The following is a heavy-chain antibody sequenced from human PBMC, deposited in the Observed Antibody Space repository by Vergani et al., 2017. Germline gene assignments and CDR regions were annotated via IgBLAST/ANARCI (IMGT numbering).Heavy chain of an antibody. CDR1: GFPFSNYG. Sequence: QEQLVESGGGVVQPGRSLRLSCAASGFPFSNYGMHWVRQAPGKGLEWVAVIWYDGSNKYYGDSVKGRFTISRDNSKNTLYLQMNSLRAEDTAVYYCARGAVAGLGYYYYGMDVWGQGTTVTVSS. J-gene: IGHJ6*02. CDR3: ARGAVAGLGYYYYGMDV. V-gene: IGHV3-33*01. D-gene: IGHD6-19*01. CDR2: IWYDGSNK.